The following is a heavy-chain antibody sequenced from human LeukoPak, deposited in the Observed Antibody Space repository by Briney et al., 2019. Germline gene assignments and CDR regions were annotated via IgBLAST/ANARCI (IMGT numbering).Heavy chain of an antibody. V-gene: IGHV4-59*01. J-gene: IGHJ5*02. CDR2: ILYSGST. Sequence: PSETLSLTCTVSGGSISTSYWNWVRQPPGKGLEWIGYILYSGSTNYNPSLESRVTISVDTSKNQFSLKLSSVTAADTAVYYCARESPVYNWFDPWGQGTLVTVSS. CDR3: ARESPVYNWFDP. CDR1: GGSISTSY.